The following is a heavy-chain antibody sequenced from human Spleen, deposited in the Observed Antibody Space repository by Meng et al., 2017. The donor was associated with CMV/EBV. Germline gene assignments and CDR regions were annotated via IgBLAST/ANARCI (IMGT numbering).Heavy chain of an antibody. Sequence: LKISCKSSGYSFSNDWSAWVRQMPGKGLEWMGIIYPGDSDTRYSPSFEGQVTISADRSINTAYLQWSSLKASDSAMYYCARGWTAVYWGQGTLVTVSS. J-gene: IGHJ4*02. CDR3: ARGWTAVY. CDR2: IYPGDSDT. V-gene: IGHV5-51*01. D-gene: IGHD3/OR15-3a*01. CDR1: GYSFSNDW.